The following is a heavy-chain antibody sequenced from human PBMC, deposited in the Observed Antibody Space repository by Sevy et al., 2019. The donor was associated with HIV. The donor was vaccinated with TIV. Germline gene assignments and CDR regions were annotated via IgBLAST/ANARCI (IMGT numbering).Heavy chain of an antibody. CDR2: INPNSGGT. V-gene: IGHV1-2*02. CDR3: ARALTYYYDSSAYDPHAFDI. J-gene: IGHJ3*02. Sequence: GPSVKVSCKASGYTFTGYYMHWVRQAPGQGLEWMGWINPNSGGTNYAQKFQGRVTMTRDTSISTAYMELSRLRSDDTAVYYCARALTYYYDSSAYDPHAFDIWGQGTMVTVSS. D-gene: IGHD3-22*01. CDR1: GYTFTGYY.